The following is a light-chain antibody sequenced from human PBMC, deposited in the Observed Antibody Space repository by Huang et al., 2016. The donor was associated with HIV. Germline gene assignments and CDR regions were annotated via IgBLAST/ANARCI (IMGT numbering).Light chain of an antibody. CDR1: QSVTSY. J-gene: IGKJ4*01. Sequence: IALTQSPATLSLSPGERATLSCRASQSVTSYLAWYQQKHGQAPRLLIYDASHRAAGIPARFSGSGSGTDFTLSISSLEPEDFAVYYCRQRSNWPLTFGGGTKVEIK. CDR2: DAS. V-gene: IGKV3-11*01. CDR3: RQRSNWPLT.